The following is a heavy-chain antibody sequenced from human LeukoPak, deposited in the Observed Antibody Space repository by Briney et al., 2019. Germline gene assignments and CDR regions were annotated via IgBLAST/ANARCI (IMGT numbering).Heavy chain of an antibody. J-gene: IGHJ4*02. Sequence: GGSLRLSCAASGFTSTKYAMNWVRQAPGKGLEWVSVLIGSSGSTDYADSVKGRFTMSRDIPKNTLFLQMNSLRAEETAIYYCAKGAYDYIEIAYFDSWGQGTLVTVSS. D-gene: IGHD5-12*01. CDR1: GFTSTKYA. V-gene: IGHV3-23*01. CDR3: AKGAYDYIEIAYFDS. CDR2: LIGSSGST.